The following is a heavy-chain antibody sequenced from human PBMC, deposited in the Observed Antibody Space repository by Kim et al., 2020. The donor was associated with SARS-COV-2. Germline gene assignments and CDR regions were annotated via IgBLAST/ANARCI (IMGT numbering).Heavy chain of an antibody. D-gene: IGHD3-22*01. V-gene: IGHV4-34*01. J-gene: IGHJ3*02. Sequence: SETLSLTCAVYGGSFSGYYWSWIRQPPGKGLEWIGEINHSGSTNYNPSLKSRVTISVDTSKNQFSLKLSSVTAADTAVYYCAIPYCYDSSGYPSDAFDIWGQGTMVTVSS. CDR1: GGSFSGYY. CDR2: INHSGST. CDR3: AIPYCYDSSGYPSDAFDI.